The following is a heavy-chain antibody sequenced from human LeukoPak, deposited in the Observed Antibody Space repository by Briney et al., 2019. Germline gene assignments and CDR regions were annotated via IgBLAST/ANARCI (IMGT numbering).Heavy chain of an antibody. CDR3: AKAYYDSSGYYFPDYFDY. D-gene: IGHD3-22*01. CDR2: ISGSGGST. J-gene: IGHJ4*02. Sequence: GGSLRLSCAASGFTFSSYAMSWVRQAPGKGLEWVSAISGSGGSTYYADSVKGRFTISRDNSKNTLHLQMNSLRAEDTAVYYCAKAYYDSSGYYFPDYFDYWGQGTLVTVSS. CDR1: GFTFSSYA. V-gene: IGHV3-23*01.